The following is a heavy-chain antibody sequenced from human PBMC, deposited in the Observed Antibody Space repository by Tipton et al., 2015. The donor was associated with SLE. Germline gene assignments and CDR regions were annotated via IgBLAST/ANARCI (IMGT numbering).Heavy chain of an antibody. D-gene: IGHD6-13*01. CDR3: ARSGIAAAGTGGIFDY. CDR1: GGSFSGYY. J-gene: IGHJ4*02. CDR2: INHRGST. Sequence: TLSLTCAVYGGSFSGYYWSWIRQPPGKGLQWIGEINHRGSTNYNPSLKSRVTISVDTSKNQFSLKLSSVTSADTAVYYCARSGIAAAGTGGIFDYWGQGTLVTVSS. V-gene: IGHV4-34*01.